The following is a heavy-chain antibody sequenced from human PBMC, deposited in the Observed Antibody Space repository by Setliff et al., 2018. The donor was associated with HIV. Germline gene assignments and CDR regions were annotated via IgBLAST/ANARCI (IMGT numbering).Heavy chain of an antibody. CDR2: IYTSGST. Sequence: SETLSLTCNVSDDSFSTSYWSWIRQPAGKGLEWIGRIYTSGSTNYNPSLKSRVTMSVDTSKNQFSLKLSSVTAADTAVYYCAREIPYSYGGRGHPLWGQGTLVTVSS. D-gene: IGHD3-22*01. CDR1: DDSFSTSY. J-gene: IGHJ4*02. V-gene: IGHV4-4*07. CDR3: AREIPYSYGGRGHPL.